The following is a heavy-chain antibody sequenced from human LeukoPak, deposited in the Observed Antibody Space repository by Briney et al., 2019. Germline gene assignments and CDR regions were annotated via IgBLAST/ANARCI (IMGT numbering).Heavy chain of an antibody. J-gene: IGHJ4*02. CDR1: GFTFSSYS. CDR2: ISSSSTTI. CDR3: GYPPY. Sequence: GGSLRLSCAASGFTFSSYSMMWVRQAPGKGLEWVSYISSSSTTIHYADSVKGRFTISRDNAKNSVYLQMNSLRAKDTAVDGSGYPPYGGQEPWSPSPQ. D-gene: IGHD3-22*01. V-gene: IGHV3-48*01.